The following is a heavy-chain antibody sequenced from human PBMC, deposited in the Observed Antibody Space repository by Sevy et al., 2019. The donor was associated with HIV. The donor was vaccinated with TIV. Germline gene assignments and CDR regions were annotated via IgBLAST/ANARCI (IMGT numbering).Heavy chain of an antibody. CDR1: GYTFTSYG. CDR3: ARVYYYDSSGYYQPAPEIDP. Sequence: ASVKVSCKASGYTFTSYGISWVRQAPGQGLEWMGWISAYNGNTNYAQKLQGRVTMTTDTSTSTAYMELRSLRSDDTAVYYCARVYYYDSSGYYQPAPEIDPWGQGTLVTVSS. J-gene: IGHJ5*02. CDR2: ISAYNGNT. D-gene: IGHD3-22*01. V-gene: IGHV1-18*01.